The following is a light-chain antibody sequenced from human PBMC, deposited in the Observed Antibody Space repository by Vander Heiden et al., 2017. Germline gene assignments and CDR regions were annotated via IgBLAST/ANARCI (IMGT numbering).Light chain of an antibody. J-gene: IGKJ4*01. Sequence: EIVMTQSPVTLSVSPGERVTLSSRASQRASGKVAWYQQKPGQAPRLLIYGASTRATGMPARFSGSESGTEYTLTISSLQSEDFAVYYCQQYNAWPLTFGGGTKVEIK. CDR3: QQYNAWPLT. V-gene: IGKV3-15*01. CDR1: QRASGK. CDR2: GAS.